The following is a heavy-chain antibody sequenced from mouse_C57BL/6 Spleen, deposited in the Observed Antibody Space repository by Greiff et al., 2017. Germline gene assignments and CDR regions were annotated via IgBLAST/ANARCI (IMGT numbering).Heavy chain of an antibody. CDR3: ARRGYYGSQMWYFDD. J-gene: IGHJ1*03. V-gene: IGHV1-63*01. D-gene: IGHD1-1*01. CDR2: IDPGGGYS. Sequence: VQLQQSGAELVRPGTSVKMSCKASGYTFTNYWIGWAKQRPGHGLEWIGDIDPGGGYSTYNEKFKGKATLTADKSSSTAYMQFSSQTARDSAIYYYARRGYYGSQMWYFDDWGTGTTVTVSA. CDR1: GYTFTNYW.